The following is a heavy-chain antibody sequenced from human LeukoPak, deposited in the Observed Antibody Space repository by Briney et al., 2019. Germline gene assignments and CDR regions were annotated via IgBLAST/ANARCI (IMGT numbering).Heavy chain of an antibody. D-gene: IGHD2-21*02. CDR1: GYTFTSYG. J-gene: IGHJ6*02. CDR2: ISAYNGNT. CDR3: AREESVTRVLGYGMDV. Sequence: ASVKVSCKASGYTFTSYGISWVRQAPGQGLEWMGWISAYNGNTNYAQKLQGRVTMTTDTSTSTAYMELRSLRSDDTAVYYCAREESVTRVLGYGMDVWGQGTTVTVSS. V-gene: IGHV1-18*01.